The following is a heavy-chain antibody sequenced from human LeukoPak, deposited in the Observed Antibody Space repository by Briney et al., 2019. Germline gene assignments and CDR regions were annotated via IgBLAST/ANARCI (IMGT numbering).Heavy chain of an antibody. V-gene: IGHV6-1*01. CDR1: GDSVSSNSAA. J-gene: IGHJ4*02. D-gene: IGHD2-15*01. CDR3: ARGMGSMWPAPTPFDY. CDR2: TYYRSKWYN. Sequence: SQTLSLTCAISGDSVSSNSAAWNWIRQSPSRGLEWLGRTYYRSKWYNDYAVSVKSRITINPDTSKNQFSLQLNSVTPEDTAVYYCARGMGSMWPAPTPFDYWGQGTLVTVSS.